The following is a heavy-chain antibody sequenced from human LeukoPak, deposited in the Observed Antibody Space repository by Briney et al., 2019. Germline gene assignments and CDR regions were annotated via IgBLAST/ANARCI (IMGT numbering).Heavy chain of an antibody. J-gene: IGHJ4*02. V-gene: IGHV3-9*01. D-gene: IGHD2-15*01. CDR1: GFTFDDYA. Sequence: GGSLRLSCAASGFTFDDYAMHWVRQAPGKGLEWVSGISWNSGSIGYADSVKGRFTISRDNSRNTLYLQMNSLRAEDTAVYYCAKRREGLLENYFDYWGQGTLVTVSS. CDR3: AKRREGLLENYFDY. CDR2: ISWNSGSI.